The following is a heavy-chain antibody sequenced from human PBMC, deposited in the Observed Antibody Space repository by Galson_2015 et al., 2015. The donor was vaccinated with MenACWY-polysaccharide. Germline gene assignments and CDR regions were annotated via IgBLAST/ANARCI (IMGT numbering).Heavy chain of an antibody. CDR3: ARGHHGMDV. V-gene: IGHV3-7*01. CDR2: IKKDGSEK. CDR1: GFTFKNYW. Sequence: SLRLSCAVSGFTFKNYWMSWVRQAPGKGLEWVANIKKDGSEKYCVDSVKGRFTISRDNARSSLYLQMNGLRAEDTAVYYCARGHHGMDVWGQGTTVTVS. J-gene: IGHJ6*02.